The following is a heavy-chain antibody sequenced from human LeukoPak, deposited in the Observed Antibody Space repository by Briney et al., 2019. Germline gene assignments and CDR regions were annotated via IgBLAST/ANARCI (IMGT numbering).Heavy chain of an antibody. CDR3: AREDYDILTGYYSRGIVTWFDP. CDR2: ISAYNGNT. CDR1: GYTFTSYG. J-gene: IGHJ5*02. D-gene: IGHD3-9*01. Sequence: GASVKVSCKASGYTFTSYGISWVRQAPGQGLEWMGWISAYNGNTNYAQKLQGRVTMTTDTSTSTAYMELRSLRSDDTAVYYCAREDYDILTGYYSRGIVTWFDPWGQGTLVTVSS. V-gene: IGHV1-18*01.